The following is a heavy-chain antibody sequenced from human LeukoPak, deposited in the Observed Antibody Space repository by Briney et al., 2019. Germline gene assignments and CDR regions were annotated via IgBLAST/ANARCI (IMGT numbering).Heavy chain of an antibody. CDR3: ARRVGLGELFFDY. D-gene: IGHD3-10*01. Sequence: SETLSLTCAVSGGSISSYYWSWIRQPPGKGLEWIGYIYYSGSTNYNPSLKSRVTISVDTSKNQFSLKLSSVTAADTAVYYCARRVGLGELFFDYWGQGTLVTVSS. V-gene: IGHV4-59*01. CDR1: GGSISSYY. J-gene: IGHJ4*02. CDR2: IYYSGST.